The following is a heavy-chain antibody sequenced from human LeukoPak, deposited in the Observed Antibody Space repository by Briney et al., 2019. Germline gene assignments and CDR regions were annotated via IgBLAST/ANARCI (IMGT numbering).Heavy chain of an antibody. V-gene: IGHV3-15*07. CDR3: TTGVNIALMVFGAVDY. CDR2: IKTKTEGGTT. CDR1: GFTFSSYG. J-gene: IGHJ4*02. D-gene: IGHD2-8*01. Sequence: GGSLRLSCAASGFTFSSYGMHWVRQAPGRGLEWVGRIKTKTEGGTTDYAAPVKGRFTISRDDSKNTLYLQMNSLKTEDTAVYYCTTGVNIALMVFGAVDYWGQGTLVTVSS.